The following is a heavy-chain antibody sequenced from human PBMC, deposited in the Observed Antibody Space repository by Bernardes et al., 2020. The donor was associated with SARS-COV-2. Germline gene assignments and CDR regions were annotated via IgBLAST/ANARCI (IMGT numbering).Heavy chain of an antibody. CDR3: ARPIMSDYGDYPGDDY. Sequence: SETLSLTCTVSGGSINSGAYFWGWIRQPPGKGLQWIGTVYYNGDTSYNPSLKSRVTISMDASKNQLALKLTSVTAADTAVYYCARPIMSDYGDYPGDDYWGQGTLVTVSS. J-gene: IGHJ4*02. CDR2: VYYNGDT. V-gene: IGHV4-39*01. CDR1: GGSINSGAYF. D-gene: IGHD4-17*01.